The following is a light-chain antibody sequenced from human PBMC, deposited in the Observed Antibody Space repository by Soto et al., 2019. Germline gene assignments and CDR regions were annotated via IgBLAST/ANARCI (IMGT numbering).Light chain of an antibody. Sequence: QSVLTQPASVSGSPGQSITISCTGTSSDVGGYNYVSWYQQHPGKAPKLMIYEVSNRPSGVSNRFSGSKSGNTASLTISGLQAEDDADYYCSSYTSSSTVFGGGTKLTVL. CDR3: SSYTSSSTV. CDR1: SSDVGGYNY. V-gene: IGLV2-14*01. CDR2: EVS. J-gene: IGLJ3*02.